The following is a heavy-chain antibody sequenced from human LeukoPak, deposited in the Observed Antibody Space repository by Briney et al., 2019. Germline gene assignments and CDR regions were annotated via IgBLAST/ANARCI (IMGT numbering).Heavy chain of an antibody. J-gene: IGHJ6*03. V-gene: IGHV4-39*01. CDR3: ARRGIAARSNYYYRDV. D-gene: IGHD6-6*01. CDR2: IYYSGST. Sequence: SETLSLTCTVSGGSISSSSYYWGWLRPPPGKGLEWIGSIYYSGSTYYNPSLKSRVTISVDTSKNQFSLKLSSVTAADTAVYYCARRGIAARSNYYYRDVWGKGTTVTVSS. CDR1: GGSISSSSYY.